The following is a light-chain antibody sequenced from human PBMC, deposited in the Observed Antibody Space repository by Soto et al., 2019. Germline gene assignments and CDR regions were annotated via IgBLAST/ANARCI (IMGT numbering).Light chain of an antibody. V-gene: IGKV3-20*01. CDR1: HTVDTNY. CDR3: QQYATSPWT. CDR2: GAS. J-gene: IGKJ1*01. Sequence: ELVLTQSPGTLSLSPGERATLSCRASHTVDTNYLAWYQQIPGQAPRLLIYGASTRATGIPDRFSGSGSVTDFTLTISRRDPEDSAVYDCQQYATSPWTFGQGTKVEIK.